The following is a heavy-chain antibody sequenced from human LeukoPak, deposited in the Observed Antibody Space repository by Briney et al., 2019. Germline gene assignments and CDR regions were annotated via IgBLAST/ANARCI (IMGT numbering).Heavy chain of an antibody. Sequence: SETLSLTCAVSGGSISSSNWWSWVRQPPGKGLEWIGEIYHSGSTNYNPSLKSRVTISVDKSKNQFSLKLSSVTAADTAVYYCARGASSGWYQLHFDYWGQGTLVTVSS. V-gene: IGHV4-4*02. CDR3: ARGASSGWYQLHFDY. CDR2: IYHSGST. J-gene: IGHJ4*02. CDR1: GGSISSSNW. D-gene: IGHD6-19*01.